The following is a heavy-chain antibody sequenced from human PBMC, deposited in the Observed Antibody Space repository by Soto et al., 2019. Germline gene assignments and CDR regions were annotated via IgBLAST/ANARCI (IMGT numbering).Heavy chain of an antibody. CDR1: GFTFSSYS. CDR3: ARGRDIVVVVAAPKNKNWFDP. Sequence: EVQLVDSGGGLVKPGGSLRLSCAASGFTFSSYSMNWVRQAPGKGLEWVSSISSSSSYIYYADSVKGRFTISRDNAKNSLYLQMNSLRAEDTAVYYCARGRDIVVVVAAPKNKNWFDPWGQGTLVTVSS. CDR2: ISSSSSYI. V-gene: IGHV3-21*01. J-gene: IGHJ5*02. D-gene: IGHD2-15*01.